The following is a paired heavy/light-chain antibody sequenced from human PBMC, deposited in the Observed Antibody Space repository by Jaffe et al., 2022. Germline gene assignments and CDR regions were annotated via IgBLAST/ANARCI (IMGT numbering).Heavy chain of an antibody. CDR3: ARDLLSYDYGGNSGAFDI. Sequence: QVQLQESGPGLVKPSETLSLTCTVSGASISSYYWSWIRQPPGKGLEWIGYIYYSGNTNYDPSLKSRVTISVDTSRSQFSLKLSSVTAADTAVYYCARDLLSYDYGGNSGAFDIWGQGTMVTVSS. CDR2: IYYSGNT. D-gene: IGHD4-17*01. J-gene: IGHJ3*02. CDR1: GASISSYY. V-gene: IGHV4-59*01.
Light chain of an antibody. CDR2: EVV. J-gene: IGLJ2*01. CDR1: SSDVGGYNY. Sequence: QSALTQPPSASGSPGQSVTISCTGTSSDVGGYNYVSWYQQHPGKAPKLMIYEVVKRPSGVPDRFSGSKSGNTASLTVSGLQAEDEADYYCTSYAGNNNLIFGGGTKLTVL. V-gene: IGLV2-8*01. CDR3: TSYAGNNNLI.